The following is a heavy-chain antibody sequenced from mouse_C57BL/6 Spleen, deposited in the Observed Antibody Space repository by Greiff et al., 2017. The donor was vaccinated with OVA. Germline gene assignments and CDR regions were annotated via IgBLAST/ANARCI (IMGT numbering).Heavy chain of an antibody. CDR2: INPSTGGT. J-gene: IGHJ2*01. Sequence: VQLQQSGPELVKPGASVKISCKASGYSFTGYYMNWVKQSPEKSLEWIGEINPSTGGTTYNQKFKAKAILTVDKSSSTAYMQLKSLTSEDSAVYYCARSPNWDGTPFDYWGQGTTLTVSS. CDR1: GYSFTGYY. CDR3: ARSPNWDGTPFDY. D-gene: IGHD4-1*01. V-gene: IGHV1-42*01.